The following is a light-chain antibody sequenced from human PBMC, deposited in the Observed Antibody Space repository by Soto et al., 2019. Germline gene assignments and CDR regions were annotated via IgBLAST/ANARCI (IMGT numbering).Light chain of an antibody. CDR3: QHYNNWPPWT. J-gene: IGKJ1*01. V-gene: IGKV3-15*01. Sequence: EIVMTQSPVTLSVSPGERATLSCRASQSVSSNLAWYQHKPGQAPMLLIYGASTRATGVPARFSGSGSGTEFTLTINSLQSEDFAVYYCQHYNNWPPWTFGQGTKVEIK. CDR2: GAS. CDR1: QSVSSN.